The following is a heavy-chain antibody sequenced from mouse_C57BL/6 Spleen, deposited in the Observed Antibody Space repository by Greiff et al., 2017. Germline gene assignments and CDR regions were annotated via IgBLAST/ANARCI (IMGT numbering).Heavy chain of an antibody. Sequence: EVMLVESGPELVKPGASVKMSCKASGYTFTDYNMHWVKQSHGKSLEWIGYINPNNGGTSYNQKFKGKATLTVNKSSSTAYMELRSLTSEDSAVYYCARVIYYGNAMDYWGQGTSVTVSS. CDR3: ARVIYYGNAMDY. J-gene: IGHJ4*01. V-gene: IGHV1-22*01. CDR1: GYTFTDYN. D-gene: IGHD1-1*01. CDR2: INPNNGGT.